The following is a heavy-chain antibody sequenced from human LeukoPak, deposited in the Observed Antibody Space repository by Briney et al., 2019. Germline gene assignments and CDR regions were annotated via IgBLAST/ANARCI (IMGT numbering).Heavy chain of an antibody. CDR3: AQDSATVTTNY. J-gene: IGHJ4*02. V-gene: IGHV3-23*01. CDR2: ISGSGGST. Sequence: GGSLRLSCAASGSTFSSYAMSWVRQAPGKGLEWVSAISGSGGSTYYADSVKGRFTISRDNSKNTLYLQMSSLRAEDTAVYYCAQDSATVTTNYWGQGTLVTVSS. CDR1: GSTFSSYA. D-gene: IGHD4-17*01.